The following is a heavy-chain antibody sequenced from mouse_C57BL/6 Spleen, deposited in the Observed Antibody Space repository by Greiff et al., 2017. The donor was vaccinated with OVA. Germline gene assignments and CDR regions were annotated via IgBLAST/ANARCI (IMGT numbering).Heavy chain of an antibody. CDR2: IDPETGGT. Sequence: VQLQQSGAELVRPGASVTLSCKASGYTFTDYEMHWVKQTPVHGLEWIGAIDPETGGTAYNQKFKGKAILTADKSSSTAYMELRSLTSEDSAVYYCTRLGLGLPYFDVWGTGTTVTVSS. D-gene: IGHD3-3*01. CDR1: GYTFTDYE. V-gene: IGHV1-15*01. J-gene: IGHJ1*03. CDR3: TRLGLGLPYFDV.